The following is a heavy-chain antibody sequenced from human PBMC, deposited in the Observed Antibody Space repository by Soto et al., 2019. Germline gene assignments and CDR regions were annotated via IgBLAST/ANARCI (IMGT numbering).Heavy chain of an antibody. CDR3: ARELLGDSSGYYAPFNGMDV. D-gene: IGHD3-22*01. CDR1: GGTFSSYA. Sequence: ASVKGSWKASGGTFSSYAISWVRQAPGQGLEWMGGIIPIFGTANYAQKFQGRVTITADESTSTAYMELSSLRSEDTAVYYCARELLGDSSGYYAPFNGMDVWGQGTTVTVSS. J-gene: IGHJ6*02. CDR2: IIPIFGTA. V-gene: IGHV1-69*13.